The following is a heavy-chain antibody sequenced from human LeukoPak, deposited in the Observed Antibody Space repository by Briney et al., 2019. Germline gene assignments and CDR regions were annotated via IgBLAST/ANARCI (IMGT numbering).Heavy chain of an antibody. Sequence: SETLSLTCTVSGGSISSSSYYWGWIRQPPGKGLEWIGSIYYSGSTYYNPSLKSRVTISVDTSKNQFSLKLSSVTAADTAVYYCASIITMVRGTLDYFDYWGQGTLVTVSS. CDR2: IYYSGST. D-gene: IGHD3-10*01. J-gene: IGHJ4*02. CDR3: ASIITMVRGTLDYFDY. CDR1: GGSISSSSYY. V-gene: IGHV4-39*07.